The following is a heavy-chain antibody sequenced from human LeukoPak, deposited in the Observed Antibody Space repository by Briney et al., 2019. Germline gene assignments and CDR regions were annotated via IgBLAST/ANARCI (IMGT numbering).Heavy chain of an antibody. J-gene: IGHJ3*02. CDR3: AREGEMATQGFDI. D-gene: IGHD5-24*01. CDR1: GYTFTSYY. CDR2: INPSGGST. Sequence: GAAVKVSCKASGYTFTSYYMHWVRQAPGQGLEWLGIINPSGGSTSYAQKFQGRVTMTRDTSTSTVYMELSSLRSEDTAVYYCAREGEMATQGFDIWGQGTKVTVSS. V-gene: IGHV1-46*01.